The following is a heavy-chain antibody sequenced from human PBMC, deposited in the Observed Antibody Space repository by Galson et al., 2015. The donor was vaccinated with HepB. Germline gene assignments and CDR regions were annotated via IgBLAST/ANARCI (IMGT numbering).Heavy chain of an antibody. CDR1: GFTFSSYG. J-gene: IGHJ4*02. CDR3: ARYQPGGYGDYIGYFDY. CDR2: IRYDGSNK. V-gene: IGHV3-30*02. Sequence: SLRLSCAASGFTFSSYGMHWVRQAPGKGLEWVAFIRYDGSNKYYADSVKGRFTISRDNSKNTLYLQMNSLRAEDTAVYYCARYQPGGYGDYIGYFDYWGQGTLVTVSS. D-gene: IGHD4-17*01.